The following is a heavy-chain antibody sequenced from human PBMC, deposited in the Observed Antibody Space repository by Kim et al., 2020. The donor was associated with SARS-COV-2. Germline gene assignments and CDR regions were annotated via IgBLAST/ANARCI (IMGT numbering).Heavy chain of an antibody. J-gene: IGHJ4*02. CDR3: ARIVKASAGVDY. CDR2: INHSGST. CDR1: GGSFSGYY. V-gene: IGHV4-34*01. D-gene: IGHD3-16*02. Sequence: SETLSLTCAVYGGSFSGYYWSWIRQPPGKGLEWIGEINHSGSTNYNPSLKSRVTISVDTSKNQFSLKLSSVTAADTAVYYCARIVKASAGVDYWGQGTLVTVSS.